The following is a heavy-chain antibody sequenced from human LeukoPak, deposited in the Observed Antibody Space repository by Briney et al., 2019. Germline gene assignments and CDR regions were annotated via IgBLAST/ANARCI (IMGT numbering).Heavy chain of an antibody. Sequence: ASVKVSCKASGYTFTGYYIHWVRQAPGQGLEWMGWINPNTGGTNYAQKFQGRVTMTRDMSIRTDYMELSRLRSDDTAVFYCATTTVTNNWFDPWGQGTLVTVSS. V-gene: IGHV1-2*02. CDR2: INPNTGGT. D-gene: IGHD4-11*01. J-gene: IGHJ5*02. CDR1: GYTFTGYY. CDR3: ATTTVTNNWFDP.